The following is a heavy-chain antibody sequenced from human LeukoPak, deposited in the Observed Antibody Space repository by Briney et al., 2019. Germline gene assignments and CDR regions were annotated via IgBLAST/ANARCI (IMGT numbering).Heavy chain of an antibody. CDR3: ARVSTTVIYYYYYMDV. Sequence: PSETLSLTCAVYGGSFSGYYWSWIRQPPGKGLEWIGEINHSGSTNYNPSLKSRVTISVDTSKNQFSLKLSSVTAADTAVYYCARVSTTVIYYYYYMDVWGKGTTVTVSS. J-gene: IGHJ6*03. CDR2: INHSGST. V-gene: IGHV4-34*01. D-gene: IGHD4-17*01. CDR1: GGSFSGYY.